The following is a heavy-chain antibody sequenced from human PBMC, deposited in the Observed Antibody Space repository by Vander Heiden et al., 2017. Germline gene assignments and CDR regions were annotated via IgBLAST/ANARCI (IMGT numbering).Heavy chain of an antibody. CDR2: INHSGST. CDR3: ARGLGGGSCSLGYYYGMDV. V-gene: IGHV4-34*01. CDR1: GGSFSGYY. Sequence: QVQLQQWGAGLLKPSETLSLTCAVYGGSFSGYYWSWIRQPPGKGLEWIGEINHSGSTNYNPSLKSRVTISVDTSKNQFSLKLSSVTAADTAVYYCARGLGGGSCSLGYYYGMDVWGQGTTVTVSS. J-gene: IGHJ6*02. D-gene: IGHD2-15*01.